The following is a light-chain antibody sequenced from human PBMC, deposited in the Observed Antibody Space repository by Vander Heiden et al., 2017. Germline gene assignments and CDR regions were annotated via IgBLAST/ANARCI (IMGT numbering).Light chain of an antibody. V-gene: IGLV1-40*01. CDR2: SNN. CDR1: SSHIGAGYD. J-gene: IGLJ1*01. Sequence: QTVLTPPPSGSEAPGQRVTTSCTVSSSHIGAGYDVQWYQQQPGTAPKLLIVSNNYRHSVVPGRCSGTKSGTSAALAITGRQADDEADYYCQANDSSRSGYVFGSGTKVTVL. CDR3: QANDSSRSGYV.